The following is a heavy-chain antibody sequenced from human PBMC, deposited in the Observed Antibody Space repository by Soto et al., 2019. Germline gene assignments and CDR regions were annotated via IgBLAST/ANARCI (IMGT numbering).Heavy chain of an antibody. V-gene: IGHV1-3*01. Sequence: QVQLVQSGAEVKKPGASVKVSCKASGYTFTSYAMHWVRQAPGQRLEWMGWINAGNGNTKYSQKFQGRVTITRDTAASTAYMGLSSLRSEDTAVYYCAILSSGYYYYFDYWGQGTLVTVSS. D-gene: IGHD3-22*01. J-gene: IGHJ4*02. CDR3: AILSSGYYYYFDY. CDR1: GYTFTSYA. CDR2: INAGNGNT.